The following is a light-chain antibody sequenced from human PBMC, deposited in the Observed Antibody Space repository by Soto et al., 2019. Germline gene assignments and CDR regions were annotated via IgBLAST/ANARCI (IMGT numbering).Light chain of an antibody. CDR1: SSNIGTGYD. V-gene: IGLV1-40*01. J-gene: IGLJ1*01. Sequence: QSALTQPPVGSGAPGQWVTISCTGSSSNIGTGYDVHWYQQLPGTAPKLLIYGNSNRPSGVPDRFSGSKSGTSASLAITGLQAEDEADYYCRSYDSSLSGYVFGTGTKVTVL. CDR3: RSYDSSLSGYV. CDR2: GNS.